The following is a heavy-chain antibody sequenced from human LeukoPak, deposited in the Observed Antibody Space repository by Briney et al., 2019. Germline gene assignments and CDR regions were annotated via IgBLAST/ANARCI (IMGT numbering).Heavy chain of an antibody. CDR3: ARSGAGGAFDM. V-gene: IGHV3-74*01. CDR1: GFPFSSYW. J-gene: IGHJ3*02. CDR2: IYNDGSRT. D-gene: IGHD3-10*01. Sequence: GGSLRLSCAASGFPFSSYWMHWVRQAPGKGLLWVSRIYNDGSRTTYADSVKGRFTISGDNAKNTLFLQMNSLAAEDTAVYYCARSGAGGAFDMWGRGTMVTVSS.